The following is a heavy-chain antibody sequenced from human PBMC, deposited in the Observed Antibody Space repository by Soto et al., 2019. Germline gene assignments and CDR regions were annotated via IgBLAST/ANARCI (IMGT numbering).Heavy chain of an antibody. D-gene: IGHD2-15*01. V-gene: IGHV3-21*01. J-gene: IGHJ4*02. CDR2: ISSSSSYI. Sequence: GGSLRLSCAASGFTFSSYSMNWVRQAPGKGLEWVSSISSSSSYIYYADSVKGRFTISRDNAKNSLYLQMNSLRAEDTAVYYCARDPCSGGSCSDYWGQGTQVTVSS. CDR1: GFTFSSYS. CDR3: ARDPCSGGSCSDY.